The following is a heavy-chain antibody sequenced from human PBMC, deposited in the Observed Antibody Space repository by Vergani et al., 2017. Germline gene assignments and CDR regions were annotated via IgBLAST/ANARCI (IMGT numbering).Heavy chain of an antibody. Sequence: VQLLQSGGGVIQPGGSLRLSCAASVFSFGSYGMHGVRKSPGKGLECVAVISNDGSNKYYADSVKGRFTIYKDNTVDMLSLQMNSLRPDDTAVYYCVRGGRWDPGDFLSRLGPWGQGTRVIVSS. J-gene: IGHJ5*02. CDR1: VFSFGSYG. V-gene: IGHV3-30*03. D-gene: IGHD3-3*01. CDR3: VRGGRWDPGDFLSRLGP. CDR2: ISNDGSNK.